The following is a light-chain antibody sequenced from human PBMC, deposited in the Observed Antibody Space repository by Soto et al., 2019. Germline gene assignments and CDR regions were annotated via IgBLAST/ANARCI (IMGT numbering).Light chain of an antibody. CDR3: RSPTCAITYD. Sequence: QSALTLPASVSGSPGQSITISCTGTSSDVGAYNYDSWYQQYPGEAPRVIICDVSHRRAGVSNRLCGSKSGDTASLTISGPQTQDEADSYRRSPTCAITYDIATGRKVPDL. J-gene: IGLJ1*01. CDR1: SSDVGAYNY. CDR2: DVS. V-gene: IGLV2-14*01.